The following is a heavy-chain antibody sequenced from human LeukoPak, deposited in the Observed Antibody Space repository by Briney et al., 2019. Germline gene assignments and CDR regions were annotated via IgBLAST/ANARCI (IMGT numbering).Heavy chain of an antibody. V-gene: IGHV3-23*01. CDR3: AKDPLFVPRGHFDY. Sequence: GGSLRLSCAASGFTFSGFAMSWVRQAPGKGLEWVSAVSNSGGSTYYADSVKGRFTISRDNSKNTLYLQMNSLRAEDTAVYYCAKDPLFVPRGHFDYWGQGTLVTVSS. J-gene: IGHJ4*02. CDR1: GFTFSGFA. CDR2: VSNSGGST. D-gene: IGHD2-21*01.